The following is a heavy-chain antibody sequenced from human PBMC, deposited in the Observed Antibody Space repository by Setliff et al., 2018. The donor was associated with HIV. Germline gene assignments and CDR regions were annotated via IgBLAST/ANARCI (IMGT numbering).Heavy chain of an antibody. J-gene: IGHJ5*02. D-gene: IGHD3-10*01. CDR3: AKDPFHYYSSEENFFGP. CDR1: GFTFSSYT. V-gene: IGHV3-23*01. Sequence: GGSLRLSCAAAGFTFSSYTMSWVRQAPGKGLEWVSGISGSGANTYHADSVKGRFSISRDISKNTLDLQMNSLRVADTAVYYCAKDPFHYYSSEENFFGPWGQGTLVTVSS. CDR2: ISGSGANT.